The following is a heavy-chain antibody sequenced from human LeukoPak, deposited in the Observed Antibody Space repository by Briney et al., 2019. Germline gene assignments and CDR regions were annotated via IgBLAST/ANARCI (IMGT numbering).Heavy chain of an antibody. V-gene: IGHV4-34*01. CDR3: ARVVDGDRFDY. Sequence: PSETLSLTCAVYGVSFSGYYWSWIRQPPGKGLEWIGEINHSGSTNYNPSLKSRVTISVDTSKNQFSLKLSSVTAADTAVYYCARVVDGDRFDYWGQGALVTVSS. J-gene: IGHJ4*02. D-gene: IGHD2-21*02. CDR1: GVSFSGYY. CDR2: INHSGST.